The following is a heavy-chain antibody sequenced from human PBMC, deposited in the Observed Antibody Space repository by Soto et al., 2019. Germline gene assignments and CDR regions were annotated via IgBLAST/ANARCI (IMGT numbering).Heavy chain of an antibody. Sequence: QVQLQESGPGLVKPSGTLSLTCAVSGGSVNNDKWWSWVRQPPGKGLEWIGEIHSRGITNYNPSLKSRASIFVDKFKNQFSVKLTSVTAADTAVYFCAGQWSAGYGAFAPWGQGTLVTVSS. D-gene: IGHD3-9*01. CDR3: AGQWSAGYGAFAP. CDR2: IHSRGIT. CDR1: GGSVNNDKW. J-gene: IGHJ5*02. V-gene: IGHV4-4*02.